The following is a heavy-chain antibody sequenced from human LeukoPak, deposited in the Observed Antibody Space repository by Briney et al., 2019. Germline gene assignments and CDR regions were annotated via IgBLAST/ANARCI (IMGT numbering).Heavy chain of an antibody. J-gene: IGHJ5*02. V-gene: IGHV6-1*01. D-gene: IGHD4-17*01. CDR3: AKNYGDSNWFDP. Sequence: SQTLSLTCAISGDSVSSNSAAWNWIRRSPSRGLEWLGRTYYRSNWFNDFALSVKSRITINPDTSKNQFSLQLNSVTPEDTAVYYCAKNYGDSNWFDPWGQGTRVTVSS. CDR1: GDSVSSNSAA. CDR2: TYYRSNWFN.